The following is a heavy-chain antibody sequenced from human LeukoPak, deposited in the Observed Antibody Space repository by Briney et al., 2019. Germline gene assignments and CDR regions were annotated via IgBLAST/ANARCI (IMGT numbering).Heavy chain of an antibody. D-gene: IGHD6-19*01. Sequence: PGGALRLSCAASGFTFDDYAMFWVRQAPGKGLEWVSGISWDSKNIGYAASVKGRFTISRDNAKNSLYLQLSSLRAEDTVFYYCARGNRDSSGFYYYYGMDVWGQGTTVTVSS. V-gene: IGHV3-9*01. CDR3: ARGNRDSSGFYYYYGMDV. CDR1: GFTFDDYA. J-gene: IGHJ6*02. CDR2: ISWDSKNI.